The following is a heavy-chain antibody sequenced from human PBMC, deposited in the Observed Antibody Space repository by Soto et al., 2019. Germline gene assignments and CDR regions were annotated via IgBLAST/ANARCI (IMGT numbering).Heavy chain of an antibody. CDR3: ARNRLDGYDFDS. Sequence: QVQLQESGPGLVKPSGTLALTCTVSNGSISSSNWWSWVRPSPGKGLEWIGDVAPNGYVDSINSLKGRLNILLEQPTNRSSLRLTSVTASAPAVYYCARNRLDGYDFDSWGQGILVTVSS. J-gene: IGHJ4*02. D-gene: IGHD5-12*01. V-gene: IGHV4-4*02. CDR1: NGSISSSNW. CDR2: VAPNGYV.